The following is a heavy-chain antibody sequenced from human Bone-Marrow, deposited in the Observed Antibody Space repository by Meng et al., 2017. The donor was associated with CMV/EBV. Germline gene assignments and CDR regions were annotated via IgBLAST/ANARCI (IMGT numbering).Heavy chain of an antibody. Sequence: GESLKISCAASGITFSNHAMNWVRQAPGKGLEWVAVISGSGGTTSYADSVKGRYTISRDNSKNTLYLQMNSLRAEDTAVYYCARDPIGYYDSSGHDYWGQGTLVTVSS. CDR3: ARDPIGYYDSSGHDY. D-gene: IGHD3-22*01. V-gene: IGHV3-23*01. J-gene: IGHJ4*02. CDR1: GITFSNHA. CDR2: ISGSGGTT.